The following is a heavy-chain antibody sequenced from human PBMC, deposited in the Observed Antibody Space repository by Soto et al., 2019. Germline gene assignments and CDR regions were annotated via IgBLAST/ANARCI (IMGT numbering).Heavy chain of an antibody. CDR1: GDSVSSNSAA. CDR3: ARDVQQWLPGWFDP. CDR2: TYYRSKWYN. D-gene: IGHD6-19*01. J-gene: IGHJ5*02. Sequence: SQTLSLTCVISGDSVSSNSAAWNWIRQSPSRGLEWLGRTYYRSKWYNDYAVSVKSRITINPDTSKNQFSLQLNSVTPEDTAVYYCARDVQQWLPGWFDPWGQGTLVTVSS. V-gene: IGHV6-1*01.